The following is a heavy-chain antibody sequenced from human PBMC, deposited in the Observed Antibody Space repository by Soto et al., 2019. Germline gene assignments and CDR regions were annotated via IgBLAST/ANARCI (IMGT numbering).Heavy chain of an antibody. CDR2: INWNGGST. D-gene: IGHD1-26*01. Sequence: SGGSLRLSCAASGFTFDDDGMSWVRQAPGKGLEWVSGINWNGGSTGYADSVKGRFTISRDNAKNSLYLQMNSLRAEDTAVYYCAILAHGKFDYWGQRALVTVSS. V-gene: IGHV3-20*04. CDR3: AILAHGKFDY. CDR1: GFTFDDDG. J-gene: IGHJ4*02.